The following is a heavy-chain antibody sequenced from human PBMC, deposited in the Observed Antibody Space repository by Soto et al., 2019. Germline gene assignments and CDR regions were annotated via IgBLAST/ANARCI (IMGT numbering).Heavy chain of an antibody. CDR2: ISYDGSKK. V-gene: IGHV3-30-3*01. CDR1: GFTFSSYA. Sequence: QVQLVESGGGVVQPGRSLRLSCAASGFTFSSYAMHWVRQAPGKGLEWVAVISYDGSKKYYADSVKGRFTISSDNSKNTLYLQMNSLRAEDTAVYYCAKDRQYSSSWLDYWGQGTLVTVSS. CDR3: AKDRQYSSSWLDY. J-gene: IGHJ4*02. D-gene: IGHD6-13*01.